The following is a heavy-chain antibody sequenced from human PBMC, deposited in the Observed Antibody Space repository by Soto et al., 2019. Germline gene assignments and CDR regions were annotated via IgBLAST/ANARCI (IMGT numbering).Heavy chain of an antibody. CDR1: GFSLNTYGVG. D-gene: IGHD3-16*01. Sequence: QITLKESGPTLVKPTQTLTLTCTVSGFSLNTYGVGVGWIRQPPGKALEWLALIYWDDDKRYSPSLKSRLTITKDPSKNQVVLTMTNMDPVDTVTYYCARALGSWGAYYFDYWGQGTLVTVSS. V-gene: IGHV2-5*02. CDR3: ARALGSWGAYYFDY. J-gene: IGHJ4*02. CDR2: IYWDDDK.